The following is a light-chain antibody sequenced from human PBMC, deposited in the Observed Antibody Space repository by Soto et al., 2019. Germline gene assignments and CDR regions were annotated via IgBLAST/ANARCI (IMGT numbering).Light chain of an antibody. V-gene: IGLV2-14*01. CDR1: SSDVGGYNY. Sequence: QSALTQPASVSGSPGQSITISCTGTSSDVGGYNYVSWYQQHPGKAPKLMIFEVSNRPSGVSNRFSGSKSGNTASLTLSGLQAEDGAYYYCSPFTSSNPWVFGTGTKLTVL. CDR2: EVS. J-gene: IGLJ1*01. CDR3: SPFTSSNPWV.